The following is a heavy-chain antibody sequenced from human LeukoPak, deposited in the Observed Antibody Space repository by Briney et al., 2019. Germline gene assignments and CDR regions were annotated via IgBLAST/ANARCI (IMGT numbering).Heavy chain of an antibody. J-gene: IGHJ4*02. V-gene: IGHV4-59*01. CDR2: IYYSGST. Sequence: SETLSLTCTVSGGSISSYYWSWIRQPPGKGLEWIGYIYYSGSTNYNPSLKSRVTISVDTSKNQFSLKLSSVTAADTAVYYCARSPFCSGGSCYGYYFDYWGQGTLVTVSS. CDR3: ARSPFCSGGSCYGYYFDY. D-gene: IGHD2-15*01. CDR1: GGSISSYY.